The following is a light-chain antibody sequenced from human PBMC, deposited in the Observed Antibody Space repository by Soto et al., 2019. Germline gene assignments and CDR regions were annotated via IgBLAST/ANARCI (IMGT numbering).Light chain of an antibody. CDR1: QSVSSN. CDR3: QQYNNWPFS. CDR2: DAS. V-gene: IGKV3D-15*01. Sequence: EIVMTQSPATLSVSPVERATLSCMASQSVSSNLAWYQQKPGQAPRLLIYDASNRATGIPARFSGSGSGTEFTLTISSLQSEDFALYFCQQYNNWPFSFGPGTRLEIK. J-gene: IGKJ5*01.